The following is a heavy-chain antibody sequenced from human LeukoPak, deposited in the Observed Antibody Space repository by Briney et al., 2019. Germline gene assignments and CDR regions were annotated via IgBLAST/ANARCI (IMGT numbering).Heavy chain of an antibody. D-gene: IGHD1-26*01. V-gene: IGHV1-2*02. CDR1: GYTFTGYY. CDR3: ARVGSGSYGVHDY. Sequence: ASVKVSCKASGYTFTGYYMHWVRQAPGQGLEWMGWINPNSGGTNYAQKFQGRVTMTRDTSISTAYMELSRLRFDDTAVYYCARVGSGSYGVHDYWGQGTLVTVSS. J-gene: IGHJ4*02. CDR2: INPNSGGT.